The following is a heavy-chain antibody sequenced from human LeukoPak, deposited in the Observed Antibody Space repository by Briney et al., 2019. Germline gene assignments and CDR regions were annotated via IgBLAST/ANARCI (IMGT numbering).Heavy chain of an antibody. Sequence: PGGSLRLSCAASGFTFSSFPMSWVRQAPGTGLEWVSIIGGNGGGTYYADSVKGRFTISRDNSKNTLYLQMNSLRAEDTAVYYCARDHCSGGSCSFDYWGQGTLVTVSS. CDR1: GFTFSSFP. D-gene: IGHD2-15*01. CDR2: IGGNGGGT. V-gene: IGHV3-23*01. J-gene: IGHJ4*02. CDR3: ARDHCSGGSCSFDY.